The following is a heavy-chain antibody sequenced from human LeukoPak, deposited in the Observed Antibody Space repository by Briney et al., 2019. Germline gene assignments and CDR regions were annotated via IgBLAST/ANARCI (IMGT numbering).Heavy chain of an antibody. V-gene: IGHV3-7*01. J-gene: IGHJ6*03. CDR2: IKQGGSEK. Sequence: GGSLRLSCAASGFTFSNYWMSWVRQAPGKGLEWVANIKQGGSEKYYVDSVKGRFTISRDDAKNSLYLQMNSLGAEDTAVYYCARDDHYNYYYMDVWGKGTTVTVSS. CDR1: GFTFSNYW. CDR3: ARDDHYNYYYMDV.